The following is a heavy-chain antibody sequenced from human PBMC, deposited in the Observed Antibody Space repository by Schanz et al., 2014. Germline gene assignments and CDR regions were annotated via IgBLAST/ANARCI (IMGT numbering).Heavy chain of an antibody. CDR2: IWYDGNNK. Sequence: QVQLVESGGGVVQPGRSLRLSCAASGFTFSSYGMHWVRQAPGKGLEWVAVIWYDGNNKFYADSVKGRFIISRDNSKNPLDLQMTSLRDEYTGLYYCARGHYGLDVWGPGTSVTVSS. J-gene: IGHJ6*02. V-gene: IGHV3-33*01. D-gene: IGHD3-10*01. CDR3: ARGHYGLDV. CDR1: GFTFSSYG.